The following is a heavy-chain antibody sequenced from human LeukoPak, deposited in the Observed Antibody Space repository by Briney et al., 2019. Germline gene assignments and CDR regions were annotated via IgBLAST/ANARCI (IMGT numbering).Heavy chain of an antibody. V-gene: IGHV1-69*05. CDR2: IIPIFGTA. CDR1: GCTFSSYA. D-gene: IGHD5-18*01. J-gene: IGHJ6*03. Sequence: SSVNVSCQASGCTFSSYAISGLRQPPAQGVDGMGGIIPIFGTANYAQKFQGRVTITTDESTSTAYMELSSLRSEDTAVYYCARLSRYSYGPELRTKYYYYMDVWGKGTTVTVSS. CDR3: ARLSRYSYGPELRTKYYYYMDV.